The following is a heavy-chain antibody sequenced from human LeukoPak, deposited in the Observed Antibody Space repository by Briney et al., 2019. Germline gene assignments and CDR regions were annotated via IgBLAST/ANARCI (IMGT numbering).Heavy chain of an antibody. J-gene: IGHJ6*04. CDR3: ARWASKGGMDV. CDR1: GFTFDDYG. Sequence: GGSLRLSCAASGFTFDDYGMSWVHQVSGKGLEWVSGINWNGGSTGYADSVKGRFTISRDNAKNSLYLQMNSLRAEDTALYYCARWASKGGMDVWGKGTTVTVSS. V-gene: IGHV3-20*04. D-gene: IGHD3-16*01. CDR2: INWNGGST.